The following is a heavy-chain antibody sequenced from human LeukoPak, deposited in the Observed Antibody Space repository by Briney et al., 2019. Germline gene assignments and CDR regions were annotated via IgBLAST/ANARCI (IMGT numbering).Heavy chain of an antibody. CDR2: INPNSGGT. CDR3: ARDAYAGFSSSWHEDH. D-gene: IGHD2-2*01. Sequence: GASVKVSCKTSGYSFTGYYVHLVRQAPGQGLEWMGWINPNSGGTKYSPKFQARVTMTRDTSISTAYIELSGLTSDDTAVYYCARDAYAGFSSSWHEDHWGQGTLVTVSS. CDR1: GYSFTGYY. J-gene: IGHJ4*02. V-gene: IGHV1-2*02.